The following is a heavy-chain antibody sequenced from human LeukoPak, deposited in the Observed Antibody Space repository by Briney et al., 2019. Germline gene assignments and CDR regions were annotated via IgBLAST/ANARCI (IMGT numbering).Heavy chain of an antibody. D-gene: IGHD5-18*01. CDR3: ARCAVDTAMDGY. V-gene: IGHV1-8*01. CDR2: MNPNSGNT. Sequence: ASVKVSCKASGYTITSYDINWVRQATGQGLEWMGWMNPNSGNTGYAQKFQGRVTMTRNTSISTAYMELSSLRSEDTAVYYCARCAVDTAMDGYWGQGTLVSVSS. J-gene: IGHJ4*02. CDR1: GYTITSYD.